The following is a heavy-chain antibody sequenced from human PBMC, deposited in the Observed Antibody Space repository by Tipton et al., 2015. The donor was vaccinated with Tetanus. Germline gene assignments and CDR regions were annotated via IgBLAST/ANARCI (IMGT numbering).Heavy chain of an antibody. CDR3: ARGDGSTLHY. J-gene: IGHJ4*02. CDR2: THYSGNT. V-gene: IGHV4-59*01. Sequence: TLSLTCTVSGGSISSYYCSWVRQPPGRGLEWIGHTHYSGNTNYNSSLWSRVTISLDTSKNQFSLKLSSVTAADTAVYYCARGDGSTLHYWGQGTLVTVSS. CDR1: GGSISSYY. D-gene: IGHD5-24*01.